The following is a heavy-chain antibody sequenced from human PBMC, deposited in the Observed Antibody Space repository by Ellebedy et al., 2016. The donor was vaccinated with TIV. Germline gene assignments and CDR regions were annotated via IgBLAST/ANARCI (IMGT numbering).Heavy chain of an antibody. CDR2: IKQEGSEK. D-gene: IGHD6-19*01. V-gene: IGHV3-7*01. J-gene: IGHJ4*02. CDR1: GFTFSNYW. Sequence: GGSLRLSCATSGFTFSNYWMTWIRQAPGKGLEWVANIKQEGSEKYYVDSVNGRFYISRDNAKNSLYVQMNSLRDEDTAVYYCARDQWLGRAYYFDSWGQGTLVTVSS. CDR3: ARDQWLGRAYYFDS.